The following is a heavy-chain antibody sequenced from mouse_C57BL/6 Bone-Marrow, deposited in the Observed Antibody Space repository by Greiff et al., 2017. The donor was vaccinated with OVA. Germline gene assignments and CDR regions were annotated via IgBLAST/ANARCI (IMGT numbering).Heavy chain of an antibody. V-gene: IGHV1-53*01. CDR2: INPSNGGT. Sequence: QVQLQQPGTELVKPGASVKLSCKASGYTFTSYWMHWVKQWPGQGLEWIGNINPSNGGTNYNEKFKSKATLTVDKSSSTAYMQLSSLTSEDSAVYYGARVYGSSYAMDYWGQGTSVTVSS. J-gene: IGHJ4*01. CDR1: GYTFTSYW. CDR3: ARVYGSSYAMDY. D-gene: IGHD1-1*01.